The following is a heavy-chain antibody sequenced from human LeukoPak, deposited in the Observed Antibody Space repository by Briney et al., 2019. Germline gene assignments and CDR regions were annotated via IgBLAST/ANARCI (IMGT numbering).Heavy chain of an antibody. CDR3: ARDSPERGYSYGPLDNYFDY. D-gene: IGHD5-18*01. CDR2: IPSDGSKK. Sequence: GGSLRLSCEVSGFTFSSYAMHWVRQAPGKGLEWVAVIPSDGSKKDYADSVKGRFTISRDNSKNTLYLQMNSLRAEDTALYYCARDSPERGYSYGPLDNYFDYWGQGTLVTVSS. V-gene: IGHV3-30*04. J-gene: IGHJ4*02. CDR1: GFTFSSYA.